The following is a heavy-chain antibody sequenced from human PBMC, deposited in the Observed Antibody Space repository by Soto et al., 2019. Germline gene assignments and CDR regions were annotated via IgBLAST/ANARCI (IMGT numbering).Heavy chain of an antibody. J-gene: IGHJ2*01. CDR1: GGSVSSGSYY. Sequence: QVQLQESGPGLVKPSETLSLTCTVSGGSVSSGSYYWSWIRQPPGKGLGWIGYIYYSGSTNYNPSLKSRVTISVDTSKNQFSLKLSSVTAADTAVYYCATGYSSGYFDLWGRGTLVTVSS. D-gene: IGHD6-19*01. CDR3: ATGYSSGYFDL. CDR2: IYYSGST. V-gene: IGHV4-61*01.